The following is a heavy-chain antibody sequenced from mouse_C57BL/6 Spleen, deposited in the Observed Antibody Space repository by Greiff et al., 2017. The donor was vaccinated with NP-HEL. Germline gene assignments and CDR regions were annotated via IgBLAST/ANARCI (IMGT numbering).Heavy chain of an antibody. V-gene: IGHV14-3*01. CDR2: IDPANGNT. Sequence: EVQLQQSVAELVRPGASVKLSCTASGFNIKNPYMHWVKQRPEQGLEWIGRIDPANGNTKYAPKFQGKATITADTSSHKAYLQLSRLTSEDTAIYYCARSRGSGYFAYGGQGTRVTDSA. D-gene: IGHD3-2*02. CDR3: ARSRGSGYFAY. CDR1: GFNIKNPY. J-gene: IGHJ3*01.